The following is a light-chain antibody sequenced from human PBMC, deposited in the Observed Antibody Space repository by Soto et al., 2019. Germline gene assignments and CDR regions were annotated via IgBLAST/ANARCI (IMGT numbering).Light chain of an antibody. CDR3: LQRSSWPIT. CDR2: GES. Sequence: EKVVTQSPATLSVFPGERATLSCRASQTVNSDLAWYQQKTGQAPRILIYGESNRATGIPDRFSGSGSGTDLNLTISRLEPEDFAVYYCLQRSSWPITCGQGTRLKIK. V-gene: IGKV3-11*01. CDR1: QTVNSD. J-gene: IGKJ5*01.